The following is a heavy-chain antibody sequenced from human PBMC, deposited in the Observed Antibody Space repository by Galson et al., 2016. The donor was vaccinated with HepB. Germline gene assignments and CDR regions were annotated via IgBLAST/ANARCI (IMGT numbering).Heavy chain of an antibody. V-gene: IGHV4-34*01. Sequence: SETLSLTCSVYGESFSGYYWSWIRQPPGKGLEWIGDINHRRSTNYNPSLKSRVTISVDTSKNQFSLKLSSVTAADTAVYYCAITGDCSGGSCYRNDAFDIWGQGTIVTVSS. J-gene: IGHJ3*02. CDR2: INHRRST. CDR1: GESFSGYY. CDR3: AITGDCSGGSCYRNDAFDI. D-gene: IGHD2-15*01.